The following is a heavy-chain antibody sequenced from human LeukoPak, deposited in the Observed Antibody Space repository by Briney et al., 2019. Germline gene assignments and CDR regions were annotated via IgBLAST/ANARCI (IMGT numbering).Heavy chain of an antibody. CDR3: ARVGAGLLY. CDR1: GGSFSSGDYY. Sequence: PSETLSLTCTVSGGSFSSGDYYWSWIRQPPGKGLEWIGYIYYSGSTYYNPSLKSRVTISVDTSKNQFSLKLSSVTAADTAVCYCARVGAGLLYWGQGTLVTVSS. CDR2: IYYSGST. D-gene: IGHD1-26*01. J-gene: IGHJ4*02. V-gene: IGHV4-30-4*01.